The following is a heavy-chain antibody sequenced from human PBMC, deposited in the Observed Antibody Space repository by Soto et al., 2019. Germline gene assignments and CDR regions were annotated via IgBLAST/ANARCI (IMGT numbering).Heavy chain of an antibody. V-gene: IGHV1-69*01. Sequence: QVQLVESGAEVEKPGSSVNVSCKASGGTFSSDVINWVRQAPGQGLEWLGGLTPVLGTPNSAQKVKGRLTLTADESTTTAYIVLSGLRSDDTAMYYCARARYEDTAIDVWGQGPLVTVSS. CDR1: GGTFSSDV. J-gene: IGHJ5*02. D-gene: IGHD5-18*01. CDR3: ARARYEDTAIDV. CDR2: LTPVLGTP.